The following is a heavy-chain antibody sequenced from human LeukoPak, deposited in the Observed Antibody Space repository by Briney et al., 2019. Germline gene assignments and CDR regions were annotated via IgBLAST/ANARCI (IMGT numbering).Heavy chain of an antibody. D-gene: IGHD1-26*01. J-gene: IGHJ6*04. Sequence: GGSLRLSCTVYGFTVSSNSTSWVRQAPGKGLEWVSFIYSDNTHYSDSVKGRFTISRDNAKNSLYLQMNSLRAEDTAVYYCARDLVRGSYGFDVWGKGTTVTASS. CDR1: GFTVSSNS. CDR2: IYSDNT. V-gene: IGHV3-53*01. CDR3: ARDLVRGSYGFDV.